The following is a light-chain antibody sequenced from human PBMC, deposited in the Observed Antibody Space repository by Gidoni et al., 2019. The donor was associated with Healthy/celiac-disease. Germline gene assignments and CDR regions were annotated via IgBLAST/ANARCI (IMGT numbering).Light chain of an antibody. V-gene: IGLV2-14*03. Sequence: QSALTQPASVSGSPGQAITISCTGTSSDVGGYNYVSWYQQHPGKAPKLMNYAVSNRPAGVSNRFSGSKSGNTASLTISGLQAEDEADYYRSSYTSSSTVVFGGGTKLTVL. CDR2: AVS. CDR1: SSDVGGYNY. J-gene: IGLJ2*01. CDR3: SSYTSSSTVV.